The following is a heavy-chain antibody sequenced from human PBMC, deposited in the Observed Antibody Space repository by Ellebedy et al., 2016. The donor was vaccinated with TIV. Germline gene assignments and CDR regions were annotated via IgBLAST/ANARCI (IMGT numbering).Heavy chain of an antibody. D-gene: IGHD3-10*01. CDR3: ARDQGRIRNLGSGVIMDRAFDY. Sequence: SVKVSXXASGGTFSSYAISWVRQAPGQGLEWMGGIIPIFGTANYAQKFQGRVTITADESTSTAYMELSSLRSEDTAVYYCARDQGRIRNLGSGVIMDRAFDYWGQGTLVTVSS. V-gene: IGHV1-69*13. J-gene: IGHJ4*02. CDR1: GGTFSSYA. CDR2: IIPIFGTA.